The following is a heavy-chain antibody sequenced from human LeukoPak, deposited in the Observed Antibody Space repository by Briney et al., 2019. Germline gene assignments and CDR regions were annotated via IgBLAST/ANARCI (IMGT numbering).Heavy chain of an antibody. CDR3: ARAQITPKMGANWFDP. J-gene: IGHJ5*02. Sequence: GGPLRLSCAASTFIFSSYTMHWVRQAPGKGLEWVAIISYDGNNKYYADSVKGRFTISRDNSKNTLYLQMNGLRAEDTAVYYCARAQITPKMGANWFDPWGQGTLVTVSS. CDR1: TFIFSSYT. D-gene: IGHD1-26*01. V-gene: IGHV3-30-3*01. CDR2: ISYDGNNK.